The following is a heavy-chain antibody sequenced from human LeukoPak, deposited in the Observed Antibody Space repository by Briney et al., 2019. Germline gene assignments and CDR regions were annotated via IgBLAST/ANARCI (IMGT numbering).Heavy chain of an antibody. CDR1: GFTLRGFA. CDR3: AKVDRRELGPYYFDY. CDR2: ISDNA. V-gene: IGHV3-23*01. D-gene: IGHD3-16*02. J-gene: IGHJ4*02. Sequence: GGSLRLSCAASGFTLRGFAMSWVRQTPGKGLEWVSTISDNAYYADSVRGRFTISRDDSKNTLLLQMNSLRAEDTALYYCAKVDRRELGPYYFDYWGQGTLVTVSS.